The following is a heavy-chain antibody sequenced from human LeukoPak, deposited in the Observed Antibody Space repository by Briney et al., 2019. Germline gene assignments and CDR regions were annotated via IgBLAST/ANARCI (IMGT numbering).Heavy chain of an antibody. D-gene: IGHD4-17*01. Sequence: SETLSLTCTVSGGSISSYYWSWIRQPAGKGLEWIGRIYTSGSTNYNPSLKSRVTMSVDTSKNQFSLKLSSVTAADTAVYYCASSPRVYGDYYYFDDWGQGTLVTVSS. V-gene: IGHV4-4*07. CDR1: GGSISSYY. CDR2: IYTSGST. J-gene: IGHJ4*02. CDR3: ASSPRVYGDYYYFDD.